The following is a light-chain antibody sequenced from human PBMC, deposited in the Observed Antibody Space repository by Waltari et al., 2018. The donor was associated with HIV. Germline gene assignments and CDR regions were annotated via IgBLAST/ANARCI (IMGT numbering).Light chain of an antibody. CDR3: AAWDDTLTVV. CDR2: RNN. V-gene: IGLV1-47*01. J-gene: IGLJ2*01. CDR1: SSNIGTNY. Sequence: QSVLTQPPSVSGTPGQSVTISCSGTSSNIGTNYVYWYQQFPGTAPKLLIYRNNKRPSGVPDRFSGSKSGTSASLAISGLRSDDEADYYCAAWDDTLTVVFGGGTKLTVL.